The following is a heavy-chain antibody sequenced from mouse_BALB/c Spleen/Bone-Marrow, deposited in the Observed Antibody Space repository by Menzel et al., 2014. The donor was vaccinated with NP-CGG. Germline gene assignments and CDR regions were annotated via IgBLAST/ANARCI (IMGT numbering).Heavy chain of an antibody. CDR3: ARAYYRYPFDY. CDR2: ISSGGGNT. V-gene: IGHV5-9*03. CDR1: GFTFSSYT. Sequence: EVKLMESGGGLVKPGGSLKLSCAASGFTFSSYTMSWVRQTPEKGLEWVATISSGGGNTYYPDSMKGRFTISKDNAKNNLYLQMSSLRSEDTALYYCARAYYRYPFDYWGQGTTLTVSS. D-gene: IGHD2-14*01. J-gene: IGHJ2*01.